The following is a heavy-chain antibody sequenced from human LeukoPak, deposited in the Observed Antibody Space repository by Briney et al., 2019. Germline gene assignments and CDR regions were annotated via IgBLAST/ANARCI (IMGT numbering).Heavy chain of an antibody. J-gene: IGHJ5*02. CDR2: IYPGDSDT. CDR3: ARQVIYCSGGSCYSRWFDP. D-gene: IGHD2-15*01. CDR1: GYSFTSYW. V-gene: IGHV5-51*01. Sequence: GESLKISCKGSGYSFTSYWIGWVRQMPGKGLEWMGIIYPGDSDTRYSPSFQGQVTISADKSISTAYLQWSSLKASDTAMYCCARQVIYCSGGSCYSRWFDPWGQGTLVTVSS.